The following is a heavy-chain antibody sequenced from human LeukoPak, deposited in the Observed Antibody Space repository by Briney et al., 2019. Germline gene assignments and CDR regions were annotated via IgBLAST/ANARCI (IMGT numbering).Heavy chain of an antibody. CDR2: IWYDGSNK. CDR1: GFSFSSYG. CDR3: ARDRYDYVWGSYRYTGYFDY. Sequence: PGGSLRLSCAASGFSFSSYGMHWVRQAPGKGLEWVAVIWYDGSNKYYADSVKGRFTISRDNSKNTLYLQMNSLRAEDTAVYYCARDRYDYVWGSYRYTGYFDYWGQGTLVTVSS. J-gene: IGHJ4*02. D-gene: IGHD3-16*02. V-gene: IGHV3-33*01.